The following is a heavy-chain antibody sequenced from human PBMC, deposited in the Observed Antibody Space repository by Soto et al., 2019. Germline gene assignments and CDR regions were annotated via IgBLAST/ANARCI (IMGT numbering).Heavy chain of an antibody. CDR2: MNEDGRTT. Sequence: EVQLVESGGGLVQPGGSLRLSCVDSGFTFSRYWMHWVRQAPGKGLVWVSRMNEDGRTTTYADSVKGRFTISRDNAKNKLYLQMNSLRVEDTAVYYCARDLSGPADYWGQGTLVTVSS. CDR3: ARDLSGPADY. D-gene: IGHD2-15*01. V-gene: IGHV3-74*01. CDR1: GFTFSRYW. J-gene: IGHJ4*02.